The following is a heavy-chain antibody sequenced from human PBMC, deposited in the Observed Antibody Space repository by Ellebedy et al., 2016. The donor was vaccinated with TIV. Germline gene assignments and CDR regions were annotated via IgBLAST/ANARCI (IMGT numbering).Heavy chain of an antibody. V-gene: IGHV4-34*01. CDR3: SRGVTDQN. Sequence: MPGGSLRLSCAVYGGSLSGYYWSWIRQPPGTGLEWVGKINHSGSTNYNSSLKTRVTISLDTSKNQFSLKFSSVTAADTAVYYCSRGVTDQNWGQGILVTVSS. J-gene: IGHJ4*02. CDR2: INHSGST. D-gene: IGHD2-21*02. CDR1: GGSLSGYY.